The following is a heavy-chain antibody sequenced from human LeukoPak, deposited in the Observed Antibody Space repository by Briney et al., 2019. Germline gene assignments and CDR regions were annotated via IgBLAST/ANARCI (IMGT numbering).Heavy chain of an antibody. Sequence: GGSLRLSCAGSGFTFSDYWMHWVRQAPGKGLEWVTNIKQDGSEKFYVDSVKGRFTISRDNAKNSLYLQMNSLRAEDTAVYYCARGTPGSQNWFDPWGQGTLVTVSS. CDR3: ARGTPGSQNWFDP. V-gene: IGHV3-7*01. CDR1: GFTFSDYW. CDR2: IKQDGSEK. J-gene: IGHJ5*02. D-gene: IGHD1-26*01.